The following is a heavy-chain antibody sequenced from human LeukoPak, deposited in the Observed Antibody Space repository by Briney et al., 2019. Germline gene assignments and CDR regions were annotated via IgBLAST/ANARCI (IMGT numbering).Heavy chain of an antibody. Sequence: SETLSLTCAVYGGSFSGYYWSWIRQPPGKGLEWIGEINHSGSTNYNPSLKSRVTISVDTSKNQFSLKLSSVTAADTAVYYCARVVLAARAYYYCMDVWGKGTTVNVSS. J-gene: IGHJ6*03. CDR1: GGSFSGYY. CDR2: INHSGST. CDR3: ARVVLAARAYYYCMDV. V-gene: IGHV4-34*01. D-gene: IGHD2-2*01.